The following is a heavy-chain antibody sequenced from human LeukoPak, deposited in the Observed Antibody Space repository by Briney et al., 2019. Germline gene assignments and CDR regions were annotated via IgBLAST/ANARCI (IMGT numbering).Heavy chain of an antibody. CDR2: IYTSGST. J-gene: IGHJ5*02. V-gene: IGHV4-61*02. CDR3: AREFGIADWFDP. D-gene: IGHD6-13*01. Sequence: PSETLSLTCTVSGGSISSGSYYWSWIRQPAGKGLEWIGRIYTSGSTNYNPSLKSRVTISVDTSKNQFSLKLSSVTAADTAVYYCAREFGIADWFDPWGQGTLVTVSS. CDR1: GGSISSGSYY.